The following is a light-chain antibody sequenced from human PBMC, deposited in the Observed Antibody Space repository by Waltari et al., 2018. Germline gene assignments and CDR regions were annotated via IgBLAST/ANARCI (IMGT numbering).Light chain of an antibody. CDR3: SAYAGNELVI. V-gene: IGLV2-14*01. CDR2: EVS. J-gene: IGLJ2*01. Sequence: QSALTQPASVSGSPGQSITISCTGTSSDVGSYNYVSWYQQHPGKAPKLMIYEVSNRPAGLSDRFSGSKSGNTASLTISELQAEDEADYYCSAYAGNELVIFGGGTKLTVL. CDR1: SSDVGSYNY.